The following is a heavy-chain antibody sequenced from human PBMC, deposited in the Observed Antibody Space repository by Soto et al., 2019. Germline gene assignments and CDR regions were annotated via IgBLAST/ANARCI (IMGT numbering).Heavy chain of an antibody. V-gene: IGHV3-21*06. Sequence: EGQLVESGGNLVKPGGSLRLSCAASGFTFSRYTMNWVRQAPGTGPEWVSSIDSTSNNVYYADSVKGRFTVSRDNAKNLLLLHMSSLRVEDTSVYFCAREQQELVIQPYYGLDIWGLGTTVTVSS. CDR1: GFTFSRYT. CDR2: IDSTSNNV. J-gene: IGHJ6*02. CDR3: AREQQELVIQPYYGLDI. D-gene: IGHD2-21*01.